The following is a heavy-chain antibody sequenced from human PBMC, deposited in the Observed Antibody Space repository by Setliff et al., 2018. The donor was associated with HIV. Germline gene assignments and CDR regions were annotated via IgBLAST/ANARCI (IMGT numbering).Heavy chain of an antibody. CDR3: ARDQTGVAAAAFGGGSAWSDEGFDI. J-gene: IGHJ3*02. D-gene: IGHD6-13*01. CDR1: GGTLSNSV. CDR2: IIPMYNIP. Sequence: SVKVSCKTSGGTLSNSVITWVRQAPGQGLAWMGMIIPMYNIPAYAQKFQGRVTFTADESTSTAYMELSSLSSEDTAVYYCARDQTGVAAAAFGGGSAWSDEGFDIWGQGTMVTVSS. V-gene: IGHV1-69*13.